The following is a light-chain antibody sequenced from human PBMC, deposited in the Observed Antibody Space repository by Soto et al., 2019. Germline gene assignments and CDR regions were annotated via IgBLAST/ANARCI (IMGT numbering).Light chain of an antibody. J-gene: IGLJ3*02. Sequence: QSALTQSPSASGSPGQSVTISCTGTSSDVGNYNYVSWYQQHPGKAPKLMIYEVSKRPSGVPDRFSGSKSGNTASLTVSGLQVEDEADYYCSSYAGSNIWVFGGGTKVTVL. V-gene: IGLV2-8*01. CDR1: SSDVGNYNY. CDR2: EVS. CDR3: SSYAGSNIWV.